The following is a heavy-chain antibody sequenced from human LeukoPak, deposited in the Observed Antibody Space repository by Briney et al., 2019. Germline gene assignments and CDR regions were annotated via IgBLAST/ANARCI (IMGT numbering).Heavy chain of an antibody. Sequence: KPSETLSLTCTVSGGSISTYYWSWIRQPPGKGLEWIGYIYYSGSTNYNPSLKSRVTISVDTSKNQFSLKLSSVTAADTAVYYCARERKMVRGGGGYYYYMDVWGKGTTVTISS. CDR1: GGSISTYY. J-gene: IGHJ6*03. CDR2: IYYSGST. CDR3: ARERKMVRGGGGYYYYMDV. V-gene: IGHV4-59*12. D-gene: IGHD3-10*01.